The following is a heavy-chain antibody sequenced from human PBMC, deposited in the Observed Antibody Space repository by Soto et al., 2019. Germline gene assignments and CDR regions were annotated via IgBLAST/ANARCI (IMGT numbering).Heavy chain of an antibody. CDR1: GFTFSTYA. V-gene: IGHV3-30-3*01. CDR2: VSSEGGTQ. D-gene: IGHD3-22*01. J-gene: IGHJ2*01. Sequence: QVQLVESGGGVVQPGRSLRLSCTASGFTFSTYAMQWVRQAPGKGLEWVAVVSSEGGTQFYADSVKGRFTISRDNYKNSLYLQMSSLTTEEAAIYYCARENYYGGHVIGSLDLWGRGTLVSVSS. CDR3: ARENYYGGHVIGSLDL.